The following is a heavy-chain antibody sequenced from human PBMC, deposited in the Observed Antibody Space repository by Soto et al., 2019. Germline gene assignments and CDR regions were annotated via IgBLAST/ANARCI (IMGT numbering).Heavy chain of an antibody. CDR3: ARLQYYDSSGRPDYYGMDV. CDR1: GGSISSSSYY. D-gene: IGHD3-22*01. CDR2: IYYSGST. V-gene: IGHV4-39*01. Sequence: SETLSLTCTVSGGSISSSSYYWVWIRQPPGKGLEWIGSIYYSGSTYYNPSLKSRVTISVDTSKNQFSLKLSSVTAADTAVYYCARLQYYDSSGRPDYYGMDVWGQGTTVTVSS. J-gene: IGHJ6*02.